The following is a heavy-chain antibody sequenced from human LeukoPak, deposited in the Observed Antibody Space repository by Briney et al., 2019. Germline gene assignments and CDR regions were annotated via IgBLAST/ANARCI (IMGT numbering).Heavy chain of an antibody. D-gene: IGHD2-21*01. Sequence: PSETLSLTCTVSGGSISRSNYYWGWIRQPPGKGLEWIGSIHFSGTTYYTPSLKSRVTISVDTSKNQISLRLSSVTAADTAIYYCARGNSDRFPPYMDYWGQGILVIVSP. V-gene: IGHV4-39*07. CDR1: GGSISRSNYY. CDR3: ARGNSDRFPPYMDY. CDR2: IHFSGTT. J-gene: IGHJ4*02.